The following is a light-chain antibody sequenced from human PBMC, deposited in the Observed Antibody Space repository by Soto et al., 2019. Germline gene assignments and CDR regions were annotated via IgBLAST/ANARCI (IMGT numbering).Light chain of an antibody. V-gene: IGKV3-15*01. Sequence: EIVMTQSPATLSVSPGERATLSCRASHSVSTRLAWYQQKPGQAPRLLIYDASTRATGLPARVSGSGSGTDFTLTISSLQSEDFAVYYCQHYTNWPLTFGGGTKVEIK. J-gene: IGKJ4*01. CDR1: HSVSTR. CDR3: QHYTNWPLT. CDR2: DAS.